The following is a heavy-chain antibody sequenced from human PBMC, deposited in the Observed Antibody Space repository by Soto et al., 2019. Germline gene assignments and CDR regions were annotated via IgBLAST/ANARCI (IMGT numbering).Heavy chain of an antibody. D-gene: IGHD2-8*02. CDR1: GFPLSTYG. CDR2: ITGTGGNT. J-gene: IGHJ4*01. V-gene: IGHV3-23*01. Sequence: EVQLLESGGGLVQPGGSLRLSCAASGFPLSTYGMTWVRQAPGKGLEWVSAITGTGGNTYYVDSVKGRFTSSRDNSKNMLYLKMNIRRVEDTALFYCARIRGYWSCVDVWGQGTMVTVSS. CDR3: ARIRGYWSCVDV.